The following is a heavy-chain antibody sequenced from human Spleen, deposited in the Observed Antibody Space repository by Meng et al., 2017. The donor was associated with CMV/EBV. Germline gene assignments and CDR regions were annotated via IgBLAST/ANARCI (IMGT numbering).Heavy chain of an antibody. V-gene: IGHV3-30*02. D-gene: IGHD3-3*01. CDR1: GFTFSSYG. Sequence: GGSLRLSCAASGFTFSSYGMHWVRQAPGKGLEWVAFIRYDGSNKYYADSVKGRFTISRDNSKNTLYLQMNSLRAEDTAVYYCAKELQGITIFGVVNWGQGTPVTVSS. CDR3: AKELQGITIFGVVN. J-gene: IGHJ4*02. CDR2: IRYDGSNK.